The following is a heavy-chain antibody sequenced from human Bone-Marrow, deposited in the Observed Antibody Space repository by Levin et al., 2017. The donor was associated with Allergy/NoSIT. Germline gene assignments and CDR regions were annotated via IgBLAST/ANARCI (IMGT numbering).Heavy chain of an antibody. J-gene: IGHJ6*02. Sequence: GGSLRLSCAASGFIFNTYAMHWVRQAPDRGLEWVAAISFDGSNKYYADSVKGRFTISRDNSKNTLYLQMNSLRAEETAVYYCVKDFGRKDLQQLITYGMDVWGQGTRVTVTS. CDR3: VKDFGRKDLQQLITYGMDV. D-gene: IGHD3/OR15-3a*01. CDR1: GFIFNTYA. V-gene: IGHV3-30*18. CDR2: ISFDGSNK.